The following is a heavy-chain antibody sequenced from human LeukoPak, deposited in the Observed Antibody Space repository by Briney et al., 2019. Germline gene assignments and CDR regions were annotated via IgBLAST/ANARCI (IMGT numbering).Heavy chain of an antibody. CDR1: GFTFSSYA. J-gene: IGHJ4*02. V-gene: IGHV3-74*01. Sequence: PGGSLRLSCAASGFTFSSYAMSWVRQAPGKGLVWVSRIKSDGSSTNYADSVKGRFTISRDNAKNSLYLQMNSLRAEDTAVYYCARDFIDTTMIVVVIYFDYWGQGTLVTVSS. D-gene: IGHD3-22*01. CDR3: ARDFIDTTMIVVVIYFDY. CDR2: IKSDGSST.